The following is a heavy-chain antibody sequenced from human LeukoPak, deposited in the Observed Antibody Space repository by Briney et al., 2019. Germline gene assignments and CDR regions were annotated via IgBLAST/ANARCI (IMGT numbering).Heavy chain of an antibody. D-gene: IGHD1-1*01. CDR3: VQTTGWPGFDY. Sequence: PSETLSLTCTTSVVSINRFYWSWVRQPPGKGLEWIGNIYSGVPTYFNPSLKSRVTISVDTSKNQFSLNLTSVTAADTAMYYCVQTTGWPGFDYWGQGILVTVSS. CDR2: IYSGVPT. J-gene: IGHJ4*02. CDR1: VVSINRFY. V-gene: IGHV4-4*09.